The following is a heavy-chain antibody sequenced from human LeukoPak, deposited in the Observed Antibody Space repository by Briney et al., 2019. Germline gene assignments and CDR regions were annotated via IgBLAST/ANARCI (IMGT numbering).Heavy chain of an antibody. V-gene: IGHV4-34*01. Sequence: PSETLSLTCAVYGGSFSGYYWSWIRQPPGKGLEWIGEINHSGSTNYNPSLKSRVTISVDTSKNQFSLKLSSVTAADTAVYYCAKKGGAARYYYYYMDVWGKGTTVTVSS. CDR1: GGSFSGYY. CDR2: INHSGST. J-gene: IGHJ6*03. CDR3: AKKGGAARYYYYYMDV. D-gene: IGHD6-6*01.